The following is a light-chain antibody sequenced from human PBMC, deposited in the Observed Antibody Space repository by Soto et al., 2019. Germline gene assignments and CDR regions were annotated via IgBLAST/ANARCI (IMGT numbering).Light chain of an antibody. V-gene: IGLV1-40*01. CDR3: QSYDSSLSAVV. CDR1: SSNIGAGYD. Sequence: QPVLTQPPSVSGAPGQRVTISCTGSSSNIGAGYDVHWYQQLPGTAPKLLIYVNSNRPSGVPDRFSGSKSGPSASLAITGLQAEDEADYYCQSYDSSLSAVVFGGGTKLTVL. J-gene: IGLJ2*01. CDR2: VNS.